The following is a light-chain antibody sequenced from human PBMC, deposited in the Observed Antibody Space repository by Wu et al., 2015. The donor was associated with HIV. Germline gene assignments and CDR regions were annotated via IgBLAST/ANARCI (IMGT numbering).Light chain of an antibody. J-gene: IGKJ4*01. CDR3: QQYSTSPPSLT. V-gene: IGKV3-20*01. CDR2: GTS. Sequence: EIVLTQSPDTLSLSPGERATLSCRASQSVSSTYLAWYQQKLGQAPRLLIYGTSSRATGIPDRFSGSGSGTDFILTISRLEPEDFAAYYCQQYSTSPPSLTFGGGPRWRSN. CDR1: QSVSSTY.